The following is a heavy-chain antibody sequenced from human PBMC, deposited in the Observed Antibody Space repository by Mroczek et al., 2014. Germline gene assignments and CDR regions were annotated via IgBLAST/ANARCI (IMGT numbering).Heavy chain of an antibody. CDR3: AETNGGEXGLWFGELENYYYYYMDV. J-gene: IGHJ6*03. V-gene: IGHV5-51*03. Sequence: SGAEVKKPGESLKISCKGSGYSFTSYWIGWVRQMPGKALEWMGIIYPGDSDTRYSPSFQGQVTISADKSISTAYLQWSSLKASDTAIYYCAETNGGEXGLWFGELENYYYYYMDVWGKGTTVTDSS. D-gene: IGHD3-10*01. CDR1: GYSFTSYW. CDR2: IYPGDSDT.